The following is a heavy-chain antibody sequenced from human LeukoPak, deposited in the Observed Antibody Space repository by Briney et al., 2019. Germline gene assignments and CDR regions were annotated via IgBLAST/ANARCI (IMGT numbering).Heavy chain of an antibody. Sequence: GASVKVSCKASGYTFTSYDIHWVRQATGQGLEWMGRMNPNRGDTNYAQKFQGRVTMTRDTSISTAYMELSRLRSDDTAVYYCAREGRLVIPSTLDYWGQGTLVTVSS. D-gene: IGHD3-9*01. CDR1: GYTFTSYD. CDR3: AREGRLVIPSTLDY. V-gene: IGHV1-2*06. CDR2: MNPNRGDT. J-gene: IGHJ4*02.